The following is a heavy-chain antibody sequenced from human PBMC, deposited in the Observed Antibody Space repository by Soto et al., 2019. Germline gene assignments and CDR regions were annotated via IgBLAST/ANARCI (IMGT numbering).Heavy chain of an antibody. CDR1: GGSISSYY. D-gene: IGHD6-19*01. J-gene: IGHJ4*02. CDR3: ARRTQQWLAHYFDY. Sequence: SETLSLTCTVSGGSISSYYWSWIRQPPGKGLEWIGYIYYSGSTNYNPSLKSRVTISVDTSKNQFSLKLSSVTAADTAVYYCARRTQQWLAHYFDYWGQGTLVTVSS. CDR2: IYYSGST. V-gene: IGHV4-59*08.